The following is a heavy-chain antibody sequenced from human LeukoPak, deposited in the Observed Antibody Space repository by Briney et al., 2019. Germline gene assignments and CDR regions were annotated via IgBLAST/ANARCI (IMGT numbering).Heavy chain of an antibody. CDR3: AKDIGLWSSSWYGMDV. CDR2: ISGDGGST. J-gene: IGHJ6*02. D-gene: IGHD6-13*01. Sequence: PGGSLRLSCAASGFTFDDYAMHWVRQAPGKGLEWVSLISGDGGSTYYADSVKGRFTISRDNSKNSLYLQMNSLRTEDTALYYCAKDIGLWSSSWYGMDVWGQGTTVTVSS. V-gene: IGHV3-43*02. CDR1: GFTFDDYA.